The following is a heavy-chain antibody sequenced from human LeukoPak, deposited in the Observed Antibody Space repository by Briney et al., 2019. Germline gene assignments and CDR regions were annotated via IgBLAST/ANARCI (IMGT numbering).Heavy chain of an antibody. CDR3: AKWELYSGFYYIDY. D-gene: IGHD1-26*01. V-gene: IGHV3-7*01. Sequence: PGGSLRLSCAASGFTFSSYWMTWVRQGPGKGLEWVANIKPDGSLIYYVDSVKGRFTISRDNAKNSRYLQMNSLRVEDTAVYYCAKWELYSGFYYIDYWGQGTLATVSS. J-gene: IGHJ4*02. CDR1: GFTFSSYW. CDR2: IKPDGSLI.